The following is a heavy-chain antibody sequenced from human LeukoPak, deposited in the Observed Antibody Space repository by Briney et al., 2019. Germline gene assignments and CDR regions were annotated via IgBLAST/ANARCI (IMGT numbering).Heavy chain of an antibody. D-gene: IGHD3-3*01. CDR1: GYTFTSYY. V-gene: IGHV1-46*01. CDR2: INPSGGST. CDR3: ARTTRDYYDFWSGYSNFDY. Sequence: ASVKVSCKASGYTFTSYYMHWVRQAPGQGLEWMGIINPSGGSTSYAQKFQGRVTMTRDTSTSTVYMEPSSLRSEDTAVYYCARTTRDYYDFWSGYSNFDYWGQGTLVTVSS. J-gene: IGHJ4*02.